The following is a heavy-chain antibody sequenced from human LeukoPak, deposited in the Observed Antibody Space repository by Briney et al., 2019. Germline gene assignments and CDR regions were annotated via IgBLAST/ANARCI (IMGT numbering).Heavy chain of an antibody. Sequence: SETLSLTCTVSGDSLSNYYWSWIRQSAGKGLGWIGRIYTTGSTNYNPSLKSRVTMSIDTSKNQFSLRLTSVTAADTAIYYCARDSTRYTPLPLDYWGQGTLVAVSS. CDR1: GDSLSNYY. J-gene: IGHJ4*02. D-gene: IGHD1-14*01. V-gene: IGHV4-4*07. CDR3: ARDSTRYTPLPLDY. CDR2: IYTTGST.